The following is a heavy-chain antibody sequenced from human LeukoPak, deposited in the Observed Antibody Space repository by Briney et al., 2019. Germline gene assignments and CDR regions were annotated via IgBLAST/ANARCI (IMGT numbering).Heavy chain of an antibody. CDR3: ARELSGDLDY. CDR1: GFTFSSYS. J-gene: IGHJ4*02. V-gene: IGHV3-21*01. D-gene: IGHD3-3*01. CDR2: ISSRNTYI. Sequence: PGGSLRLSCAASGFTFSSYSMNWVRHAPGKGLEWVSSISSRNTYIYYADSVKGRFTISRDNAKNSLYLKMSSLRAEDTAVYYCARELSGDLDYWGQGTLVTVSS.